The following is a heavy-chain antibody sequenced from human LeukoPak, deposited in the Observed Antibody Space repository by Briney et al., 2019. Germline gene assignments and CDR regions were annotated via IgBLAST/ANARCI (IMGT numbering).Heavy chain of an antibody. V-gene: IGHV1-46*01. CDR2: INPSGGST. J-gene: IGHJ5*02. CDR3: ASAPYSSNNWFDP. CDR1: GYTFTSYY. D-gene: IGHD6-13*01. Sequence: ASVKVSCKASGYTFTSYYMHWVRQAPGQGLEWMGIINPSGGSTSYAQKFQGRVTMTRDMSTSAVYMELSSLRSEDTAVYYCASAPYSSNNWFDPWGQGTLVTVSS.